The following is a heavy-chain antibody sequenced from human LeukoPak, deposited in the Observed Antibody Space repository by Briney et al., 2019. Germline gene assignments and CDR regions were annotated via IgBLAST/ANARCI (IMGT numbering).Heavy chain of an antibody. CDR3: ARDRALWPSPYYYYGMDV. CDR1: GYSISSGYY. J-gene: IGHJ6*04. V-gene: IGHV4-38-2*02. CDR2: IYHSGST. D-gene: IGHD3-10*01. Sequence: SETLSLTCAVSGYSISSGYYWGWIRQPPGKGLEWIGSIYHSGSTYYNPSLKSRVTISVDTSKNQFSLKLGSVTAADTAVYYCARDRALWPSPYYYYGMDVWGKGTTVTVSS.